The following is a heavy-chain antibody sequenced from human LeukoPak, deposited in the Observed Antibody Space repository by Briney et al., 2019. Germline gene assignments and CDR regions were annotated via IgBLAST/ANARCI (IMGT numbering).Heavy chain of an antibody. J-gene: IGHJ4*02. CDR1: GYTFTGFY. Sequence: GASVKVSCKTSGYTFTGFYLHWVRQAPGQGLEWMGWINPNSGGTNYAQQFQGRVTMTRDTSISTAYMEFSRLTSDDSAVYYCARQGDYAPRVEGLVLPADNWGQGTLVTVSS. V-gene: IGHV1-2*02. D-gene: IGHD4-17*01. CDR2: INPNSGGT. CDR3: ARQGDYAPRVEGLVLPADN.